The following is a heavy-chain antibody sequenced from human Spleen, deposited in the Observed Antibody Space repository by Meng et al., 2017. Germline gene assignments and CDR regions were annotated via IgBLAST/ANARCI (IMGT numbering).Heavy chain of an antibody. CDR3: TILEGG. CDR1: GYNFLGYW. Sequence: ASVKVSCKASGYNFLGYWVYWVRQAPGQGLEWIGLINPNGGDTNYAHRFLGRVTVTRDTSTTTVYMEMNSLTSDDTAVYYCTILEGGWGQGKLVNVSS. CDR2: INPNGGDT. J-gene: IGHJ4*02. D-gene: IGHD3-3*01. V-gene: IGHV1-2*06.